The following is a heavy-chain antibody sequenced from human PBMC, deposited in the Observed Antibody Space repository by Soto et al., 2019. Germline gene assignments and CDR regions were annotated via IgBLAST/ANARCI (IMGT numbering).Heavy chain of an antibody. CDR3: ARANIVVVPAATRRVAAAGYFDY. CDR2: IYYSGST. CDR1: GGSISSGGYY. J-gene: IGHJ4*02. V-gene: IGHV4-31*03. D-gene: IGHD2-2*01. Sequence: SETLSLTCTVSGGSISSGGYYWSWIRQHPGKGLEWIGYIYYSGSTYYNPSLKSRVTISVDTSKNQFSLKLSSVTAADTAVYYCARANIVVVPAATRRVAAAGYFDYWGQGTLVTVSS.